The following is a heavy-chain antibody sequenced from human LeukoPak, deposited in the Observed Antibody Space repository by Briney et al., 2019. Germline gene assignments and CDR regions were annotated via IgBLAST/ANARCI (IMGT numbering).Heavy chain of an antibody. CDR3: ARGSPVVGLNY. CDR1: GGSFSGYY. V-gene: IGHV4-34*01. CDR2: IKHSGST. J-gene: IGHJ4*02. D-gene: IGHD2-15*01. Sequence: SETLSLTCTVSGGSFSGYYWSWIRQPPGKGLEWIGEIKHSGSTNYNPSLKSRVTMSVDTSKNQFSLKVSSVTAADTAVYYCARGSPVVGLNYWGQGSLVTVSS.